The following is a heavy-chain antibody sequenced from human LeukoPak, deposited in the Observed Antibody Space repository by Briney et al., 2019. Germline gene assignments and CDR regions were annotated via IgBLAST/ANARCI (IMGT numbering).Heavy chain of an antibody. D-gene: IGHD1-26*01. CDR3: ARVHSGSYGLDY. Sequence: PSETLSLTCTVSGVSISSYYWSWIRQPPGKGLEWIGYIYYSGSTNYNPSLKSRVTISVDTSKNQFSLKLSSVTAADTAVYYCARVHSGSYGLDYWGQGTLVTVSS. J-gene: IGHJ4*02. V-gene: IGHV4-59*01. CDR1: GVSISSYY. CDR2: IYYSGST.